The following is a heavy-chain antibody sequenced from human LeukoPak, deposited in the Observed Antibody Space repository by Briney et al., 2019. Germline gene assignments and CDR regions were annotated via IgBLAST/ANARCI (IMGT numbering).Heavy chain of an antibody. CDR2: INPNSGGT. J-gene: IGHJ4*02. Sequence: GASVKVSCKASGYTFTGYYMHWVRQAPGQGLEWMGWINPNSGGTNYAQKFQGRVTMTRDTSISTAYMELSRLRSDDTAVYYCARLYDFWSGPNDYWGQGTLVTVSS. D-gene: IGHD3-3*01. CDR1: GYTFTGYY. V-gene: IGHV1-2*02. CDR3: ARLYDFWSGPNDY.